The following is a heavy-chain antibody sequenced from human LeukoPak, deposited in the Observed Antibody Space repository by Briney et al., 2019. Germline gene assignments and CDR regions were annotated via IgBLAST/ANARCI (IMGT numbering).Heavy chain of an antibody. Sequence: SETLSLTCTVSGGSISSFYWSWIRQPPGKGLEWIGYISYIGSTNYNPSPKSRVTISVDTSKNQFSLKLSSVTAADTAVYYCARHGNHVGGIQLWLSLDYWGQGTLVTVSS. J-gene: IGHJ4*02. CDR1: GGSISSFY. D-gene: IGHD5-18*01. V-gene: IGHV4-59*08. CDR2: ISYIGST. CDR3: ARHGNHVGGIQLWLSLDY.